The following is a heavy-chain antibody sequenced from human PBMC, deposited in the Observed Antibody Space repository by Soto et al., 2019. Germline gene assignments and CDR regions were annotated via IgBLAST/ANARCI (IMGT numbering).Heavy chain of an antibody. D-gene: IGHD2-15*01. CDR1: GSGFISSG. Sequence: SVKVSCKASGSGFISSGIQWVRQAHGQRLEWIGWIVVASGQTNYAQNFRGRVAITRDTSTATAYIELTGLTPEDTAVYFCSADRPDIGVGWWVWGQGTTVTVSS. CDR3: SADRPDIGVGWWV. V-gene: IGHV1-58*02. CDR2: IVVASGQT. J-gene: IGHJ6*02.